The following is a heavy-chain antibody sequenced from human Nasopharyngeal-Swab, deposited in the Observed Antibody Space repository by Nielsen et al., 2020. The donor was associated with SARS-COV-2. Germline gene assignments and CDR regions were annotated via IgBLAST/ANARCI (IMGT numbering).Heavy chain of an antibody. CDR1: GGTFSSYA. V-gene: IGHV1-69*13. CDR3: AREGITMLRFNWFDP. D-gene: IGHD3-10*01. J-gene: IGHJ5*02. Sequence: SVKVSCTASGGTFSSYAISWVRQAPGQGLEWMGGIIPIFGTANYAQKFQGRVTITADESTSTAYMELSSLRSEDTAVYYCAREGITMLRFNWFDPWGQGTLVTVSS. CDR2: IIPIFGTA.